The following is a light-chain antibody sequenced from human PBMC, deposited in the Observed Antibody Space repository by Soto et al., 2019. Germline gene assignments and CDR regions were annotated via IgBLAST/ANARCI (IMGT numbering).Light chain of an antibody. CDR1: SSDVGSYNL. CDR2: EGS. Sequence: QSALTQPASVSGSPGQSITVSCTGTSSDVGSYNLVSWYQQHPGKAPKLMIYEGSKRPSGVSNRFSGSKSGKTASLTISGLQAEDEADYYCCYYAGSSLWVFGGGTKVTVL. CDR3: CYYAGSSLWV. V-gene: IGLV2-23*01. J-gene: IGLJ3*02.